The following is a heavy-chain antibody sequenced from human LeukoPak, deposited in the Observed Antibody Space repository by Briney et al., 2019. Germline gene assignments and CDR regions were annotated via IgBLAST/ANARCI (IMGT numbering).Heavy chain of an antibody. J-gene: IGHJ4*02. D-gene: IGHD6-19*01. CDR3: ARGLSSGTGIAVAGTYNY. CDR2: INPNSGGT. V-gene: IGHV1-2*02. Sequence: GASVKVSCKASGYTFTGYYMHWVRQAPGQGLEWMGWINPNSGGTNYAQKFQGRVTMTRDTSISTAYMELSRLRSDDTAVYCCARGLSSGTGIAVAGTYNYWGQGTLVTVSS. CDR1: GYTFTGYY.